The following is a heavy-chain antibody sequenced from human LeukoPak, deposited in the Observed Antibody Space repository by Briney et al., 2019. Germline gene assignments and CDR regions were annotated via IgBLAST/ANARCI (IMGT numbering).Heavy chain of an antibody. V-gene: IGHV3-33*01. CDR3: ARDDSVGATPLYY. CDR2: IWYDGSNK. J-gene: IGHJ4*02. Sequence: PGGSLRLSCAASGFTFSSYGMHWVRQAPGKGLEWVAVIWYDGSNKYYADSVKGRFTISRDNSKNTLYLQMNSLRAEDTAVYYCARDDSVGATPLYYWGQGTLVTVSS. D-gene: IGHD1-26*01. CDR1: GFTFSSYG.